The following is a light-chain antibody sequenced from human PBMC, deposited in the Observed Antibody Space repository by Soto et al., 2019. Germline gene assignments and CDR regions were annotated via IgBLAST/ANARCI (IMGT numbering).Light chain of an antibody. V-gene: IGKV1-33*01. J-gene: IGKJ2*01. CDR1: QDISNS. CDR3: QHYHFLPPMYP. Sequence: DIQMTQSPSSLSASVGDRVTITCQASQDISNSLNWYQQKPGKAPKLLIYDASNLNTGVPSRFSGSGSETLFPFPFSGLQPEDFATYYCQHYHFLPPMYPFGQGTTVEIK. CDR2: DAS.